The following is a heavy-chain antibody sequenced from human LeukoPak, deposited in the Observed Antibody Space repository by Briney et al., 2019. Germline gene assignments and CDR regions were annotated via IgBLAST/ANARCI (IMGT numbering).Heavy chain of an antibody. CDR2: INSDGSTT. CDR1: GFTFSSYW. Sequence: GGSLRLSCAASGFTFSSYWMHWVRQAPGKGLVWVSRINSDGSTTRYADSVKGRFTISRDNVKNTLYVQMNSLRLEDTGVYYCARGETAMEAWGQGTLVTVFS. V-gene: IGHV3-74*01. J-gene: IGHJ5*02. CDR3: ARGETAMEA. D-gene: IGHD5-18*01.